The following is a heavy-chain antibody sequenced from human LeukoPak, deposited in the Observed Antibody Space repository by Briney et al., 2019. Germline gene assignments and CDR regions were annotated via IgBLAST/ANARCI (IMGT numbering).Heavy chain of an antibody. J-gene: IGHJ4*02. CDR2: IKRIIDGGTT. CDR3: TAQGGSGDLRY. Sequence: GGSLRLSCAVSGFTFSSYGMHWVRQAPGKGLEWVGRIKRIIDGGTTDYAAPVKGRFTVSRDDSINTLYLQMSSLKTEDTAVYYCTAQGGSGDLRYWGQGTLVTVSS. CDR1: GFTFSSYG. V-gene: IGHV3-15*01. D-gene: IGHD4-17*01.